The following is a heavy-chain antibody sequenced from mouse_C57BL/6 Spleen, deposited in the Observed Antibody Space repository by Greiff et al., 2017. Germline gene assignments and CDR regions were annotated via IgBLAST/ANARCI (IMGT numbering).Heavy chain of an antibody. J-gene: IGHJ3*01. V-gene: IGHV1-69*01. Sequence: QVQLQQPGAELVMPGASVKLSCKASGYTFTSYWMHWVKQRPGQGLEWIGEIDPSDSYTNYNQKFKGKSTLTVDKSSSTAYMQLSSLTSEDSAVYYCAIDSSGYVRYWGQGTLVTVSA. CDR3: AIDSSGYVRY. D-gene: IGHD3-2*02. CDR2: IDPSDSYT. CDR1: GYTFTSYW.